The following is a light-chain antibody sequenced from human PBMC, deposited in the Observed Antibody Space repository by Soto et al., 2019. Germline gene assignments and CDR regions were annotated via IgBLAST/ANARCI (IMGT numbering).Light chain of an antibody. CDR2: DNN. Sequence: QSVLTQAPSVSAAPGQKVTISCSGNRSNIGKNFVSWYQQVPGTAPKLLIYDNNQRPSEIPDRFSGSKSGTSATLAITGLQTGDEADYYCGAWDDSLSVVMFGGGTKLTVL. J-gene: IGLJ3*02. V-gene: IGLV1-51*01. CDR3: GAWDDSLSVVM. CDR1: RSNIGKNF.